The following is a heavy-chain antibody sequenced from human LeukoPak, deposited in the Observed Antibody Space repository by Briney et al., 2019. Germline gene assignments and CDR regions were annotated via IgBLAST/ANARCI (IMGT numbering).Heavy chain of an antibody. J-gene: IGHJ6*02. Sequence: GGSLRLSCAASGFTVSSNYMSWVRQAPGKGLEWVSVIYSGGSTYYADSVKGRFTISRDNSKNTLYLQMNSLRAEDTAVYYCARDPAYGDYEYYGMDVWGQGTTVTVSS. CDR3: ARDPAYGDYEYYGMDV. D-gene: IGHD4-17*01. CDR1: GFTVSSNY. CDR2: IYSGGST. V-gene: IGHV3-66*01.